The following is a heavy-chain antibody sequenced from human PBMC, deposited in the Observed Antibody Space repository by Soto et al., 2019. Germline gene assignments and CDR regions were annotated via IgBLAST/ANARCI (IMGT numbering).Heavy chain of an antibody. CDR1: GGSFSGYY. V-gene: IGHV4-34*01. J-gene: IGHJ6*02. Sequence: PSETLSLTCAVYGGSFSGYYWTWIRQPPGKGLEWIGEINHRGNTNYNPSLKSRVTISVDTSKNQFSLKLASVTAADTAVYYCARQEVPQWFTKGYYGMDVWDQGTTVIVSS. CDR3: ARQEVPQWFTKGYYGMDV. D-gene: IGHD2-8*01. CDR2: INHRGNT.